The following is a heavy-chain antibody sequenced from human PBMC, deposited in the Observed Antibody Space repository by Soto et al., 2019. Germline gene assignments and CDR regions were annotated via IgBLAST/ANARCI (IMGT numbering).Heavy chain of an antibody. CDR3: ESHVQRDGFDI. CDR1: GGPISTSSYF. Sequence: SETLSLTSTVSGGPISTSSYFWAWIRQPPGKGLEWIGSIYYSGTTYYTSPLESRVTISVDTSTNQFSLKLSSATAADTAVYYCESHVQRDGFDIWGQGTMVT. V-gene: IGHV4-39*01. J-gene: IGHJ3*02. CDR2: IYYSGTT.